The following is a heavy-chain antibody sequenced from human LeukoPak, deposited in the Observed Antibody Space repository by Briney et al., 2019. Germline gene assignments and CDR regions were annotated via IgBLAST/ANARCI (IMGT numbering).Heavy chain of an antibody. V-gene: IGHV1-18*01. CDR3: ARSPRHYDSSGYYLDWYFDL. D-gene: IGHD3-22*01. CDR1: GYTFTSYD. CDR2: ISAYNGNT. Sequence: ASVKVSCKASGYTFTSYDINWVRQATGQGLEWMGWISAYNGNTNYAQKLQGRVTMTTDTSTSTAYMELRSLRSDDTAVYYCARSPRHYDSSGYYLDWYFDLWGRGTLVTVSS. J-gene: IGHJ2*01.